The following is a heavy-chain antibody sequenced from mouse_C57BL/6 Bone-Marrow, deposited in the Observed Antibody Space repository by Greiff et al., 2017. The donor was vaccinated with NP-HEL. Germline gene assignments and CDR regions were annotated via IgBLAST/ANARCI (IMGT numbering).Heavy chain of an antibody. CDR2: INSDGGST. D-gene: IGHD1-1*01. J-gene: IGHJ1*03. Sequence: EVHLVESGGGLVQPGESLKLSCESNEYEFPSHDMSWVRKTPEKRLELVAAINSDGGSTYYPDTMERRFIISRDNTKKTLYLQMSSLRSEDTALYYCARRGITTVVDWYFDVWGTGTTVTVSS. CDR3: ARRGITTVVDWYFDV. V-gene: IGHV5-2*01. CDR1: EYEFPSHD.